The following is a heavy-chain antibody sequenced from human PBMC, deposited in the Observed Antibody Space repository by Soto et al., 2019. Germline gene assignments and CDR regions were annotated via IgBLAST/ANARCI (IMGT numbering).Heavy chain of an antibody. J-gene: IGHJ4*02. CDR2: ISYDGSNK. D-gene: IGHD3-16*02. Sequence: GGSLRLSCAASGFTFSSYGMHWVRQAPGKGLEWVAVISYDGSNKYYADSVKGRFTISRDNSKNTLYLQMNSLRAEDTAVYYCAKGGPHYDYVWGSYRAPHIDYWGQGTLVTVSS. V-gene: IGHV3-30*18. CDR1: GFTFSSYG. CDR3: AKGGPHYDYVWGSYRAPHIDY.